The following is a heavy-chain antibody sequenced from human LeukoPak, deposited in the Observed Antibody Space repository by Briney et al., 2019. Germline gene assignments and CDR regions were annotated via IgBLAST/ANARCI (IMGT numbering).Heavy chain of an antibody. CDR3: ARDGTSSSSPLDY. D-gene: IGHD6-6*01. CDR2: IIPNFGTA. CDR1: GGTFSSYA. Sequence: SVKVSCKASGGTFSSYAISWVRQAPGQGLEWMGGIIPNFGTANYAQKFQGRVTITTDESTSTAYMELSSLRSEDTAVYYCARDGTSSSSPLDYWGQGTPVTVS. J-gene: IGHJ4*02. V-gene: IGHV1-69*05.